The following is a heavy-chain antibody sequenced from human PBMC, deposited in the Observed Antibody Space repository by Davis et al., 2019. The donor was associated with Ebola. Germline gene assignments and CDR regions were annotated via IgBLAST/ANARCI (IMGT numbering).Heavy chain of an antibody. J-gene: IGHJ4*02. V-gene: IGHV1-24*01. Sequence: AASVKVSCKVSGYTLTELSIHWVRQTPGKGLEWVGGFDPEDDKTVYAQNFQGRVTITEDTSTDIAYMELSSLRSDDTAVYYCATVQGVNYLVPPNYYFDYWGQGTLVTVSS. CDR1: GYTLTELS. D-gene: IGHD1-7*01. CDR2: FDPEDDKT. CDR3: ATVQGVNYLVPPNYYFDY.